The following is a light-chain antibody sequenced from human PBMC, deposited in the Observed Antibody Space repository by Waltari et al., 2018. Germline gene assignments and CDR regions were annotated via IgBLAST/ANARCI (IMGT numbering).Light chain of an antibody. CDR1: RAHIGRDT. CDR2: TNN. CDR3: AAWDDSLNGWV. Sequence: QSVLTQSPPATGRPGPRVTNSCTGSRAHIGRDTVTSYTQVPGTAPKLLISTNNQRPSGGPDRFSGSKSGTSASLAISGPQSEDEADYFCAAWDDSLNGWVFGGGTKLSVL. J-gene: IGLJ3*02. V-gene: IGLV1-44*01.